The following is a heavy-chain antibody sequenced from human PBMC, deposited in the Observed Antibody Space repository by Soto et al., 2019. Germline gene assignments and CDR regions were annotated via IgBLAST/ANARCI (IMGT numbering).Heavy chain of an antibody. V-gene: IGHV1-69*04. J-gene: IGHJ6*02. CDR2: IIPILGIA. CDR1: GGTFSSYT. CDR3: ARDPPEETTVYYYYGMDV. Sequence: ASVKVSCKASGGTFSSYTISWVRQAPGQGLEWMGRIIPILGIANYAQKFQGRVTITADKSTSTAYMELSSLRSEDTAVYYCARDPPEETTVYYYYGMDVWGQGTTVTVSS. D-gene: IGHD4-17*01.